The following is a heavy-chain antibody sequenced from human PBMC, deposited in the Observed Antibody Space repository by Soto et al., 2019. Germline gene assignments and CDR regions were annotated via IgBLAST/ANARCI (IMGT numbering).Heavy chain of an antibody. CDR1: GFTFSSYG. Sequence: QVQLVESGGGVVQPGRSLRLSCAASGFTFSSYGMHWVRQAPGKGLEWVAVISYDGSNKYYADSVNGRFTISSDNSKSTLYRQTNSPIDQAAALCYCARLNGDYYYGPGSNGYWGHGNLVTVPS. J-gene: IGHJ4*01. CDR2: ISYDGSNK. CDR3: ARLNGDYYYGPGSNGY. V-gene: IGHV3-30*03. D-gene: IGHD3-10*01.